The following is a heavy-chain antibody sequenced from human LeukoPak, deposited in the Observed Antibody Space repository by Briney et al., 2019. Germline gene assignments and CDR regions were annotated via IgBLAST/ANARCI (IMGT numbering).Heavy chain of an antibody. J-gene: IGHJ4*02. CDR1: GFSFSSYP. CDR3: AKDRRIVVVVGSSFDY. Sequence: GGSLRLSCVASGFSFSSYPMNWVRQAPGKGLEWVAVISYDGSNKYYADSVKGRFTISRDNSKNTLYLQMNSLRAEDTAVYYCAKDRRIVVVVGSSFDYWGQGTLVTVSS. D-gene: IGHD2-15*01. V-gene: IGHV3-30*18. CDR2: ISYDGSNK.